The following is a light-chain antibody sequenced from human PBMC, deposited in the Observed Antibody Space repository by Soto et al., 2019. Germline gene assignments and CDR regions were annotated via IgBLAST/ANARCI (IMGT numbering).Light chain of an antibody. CDR3: SSYAGSNNLV. CDR1: SSDVGGYNS. CDR2: EVT. J-gene: IGLJ2*01. Sequence: QSALTQPPSASGSPGQSVTISCTGTSSDVGGYNSVSWYQQHPGKAPKLIISEVTKRPSGVPDRFSGSKSANTASLTVSGLQAEDEADYYCSSYAGSNNLVFGGGTKLTVL. V-gene: IGLV2-8*01.